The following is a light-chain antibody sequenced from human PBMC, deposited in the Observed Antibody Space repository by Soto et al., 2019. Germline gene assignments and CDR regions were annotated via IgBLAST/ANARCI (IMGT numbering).Light chain of an antibody. CDR1: QGISSF. V-gene: IGKV1-9*01. J-gene: IGKJ4*01. Sequence: DIQLTQSPSFLSASVGDRVTLTCRASQGISSFLAWYQQKPGKAPKLLIYAASTLQSGVPSRFSGSGSGTEFTLTISSLQPEDFATYYCQQVNSYPLTFGGGTKVDIK. CDR2: AAS. CDR3: QQVNSYPLT.